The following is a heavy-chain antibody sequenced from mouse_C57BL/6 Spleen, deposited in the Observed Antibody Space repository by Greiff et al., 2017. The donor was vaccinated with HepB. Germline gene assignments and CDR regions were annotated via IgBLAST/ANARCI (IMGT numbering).Heavy chain of an antibody. CDR2: IHPNSGST. CDR3: AYYYGSHYAMDY. V-gene: IGHV1-64*01. J-gene: IGHJ4*01. D-gene: IGHD1-1*01. Sequence: QVQLQQSGAELVKPGASVKLSCKASGYTFTSYWMHWVKQRPGQGLEWIGMIHPNSGSTNYNEKFKSKATLTVDKSSSTAYMQLSSLTSEDSAVYYCAYYYGSHYAMDYWGQGTSVTVSS. CDR1: GYTFTSYW.